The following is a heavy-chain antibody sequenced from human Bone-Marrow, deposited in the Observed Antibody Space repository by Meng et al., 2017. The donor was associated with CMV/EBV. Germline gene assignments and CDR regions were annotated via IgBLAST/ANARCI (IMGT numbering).Heavy chain of an antibody. J-gene: IGHJ4*02. CDR3: ARGVAVAGPGDY. Sequence: QLVQSGTGVKKLGASGKVSCKASGYTFTSYGSSWVRQAPGQGLEWMGWISAYNGNTNYAQKLQGRVTMTTDTSTSTAYMELRSLRSDDTAVYYCARGVAVAGPGDYWGQGTLVTVSS. CDR1: GYTFTSYG. V-gene: IGHV1-18*01. CDR2: ISAYNGNT. D-gene: IGHD6-19*01.